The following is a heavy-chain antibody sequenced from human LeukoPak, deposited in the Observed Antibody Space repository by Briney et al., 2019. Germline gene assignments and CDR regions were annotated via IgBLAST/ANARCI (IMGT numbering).Heavy chain of an antibody. CDR1: GFTFSNYA. D-gene: IGHD1-1*01. V-gene: IGHV3-30*04. CDR2: ISYDGNNK. J-gene: IGHJ3*02. Sequence: GGSLRLSCAASGFTFSNYAMHWVRQAPGKGLEWVTLISYDGNNKYYPDSVKGRFTISRDNAKNSLYLQMNSLRAEDTAVYYCARWNDFSAFDIWGQGTMVTVSS. CDR3: ARWNDFSAFDI.